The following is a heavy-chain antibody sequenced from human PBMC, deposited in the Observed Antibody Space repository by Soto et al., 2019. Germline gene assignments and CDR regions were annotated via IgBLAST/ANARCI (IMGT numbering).Heavy chain of an antibody. CDR2: ISGSGGST. CDR1: GFTFSSYA. J-gene: IGHJ4*02. V-gene: IGHV3-23*01. Sequence: PGGSLRLSCAASGFTFSSYAMSWVRQAPGKGLEWVSAISGSGGSTYYADSVKGRFTISRDNSKNTLYLQMNSLRAEDTAVYYCARGNYVDIVAIEPDDYWGQGTLVTVSS. CDR3: ARGNYVDIVAIEPDDY. D-gene: IGHD5-12*01.